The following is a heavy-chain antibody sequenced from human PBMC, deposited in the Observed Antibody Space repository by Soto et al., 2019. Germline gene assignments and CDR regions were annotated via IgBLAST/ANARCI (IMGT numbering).Heavy chain of an antibody. V-gene: IGHV4-34*01. Sequence: SGTLSLTCAVYGGSFSGYYWTWIRQPPGKGLEWIGQIHHTGNTNYSPYLRSRVSISVDTSKNQFSMKLSSVTAADTAVYYCARGTHCGTWYAVYWGQGTMVTVSS. CDR3: ARGTHCGTWYAVY. J-gene: IGHJ4*02. CDR2: IHHTGNT. CDR1: GGSFSGYY. D-gene: IGHD6-13*01.